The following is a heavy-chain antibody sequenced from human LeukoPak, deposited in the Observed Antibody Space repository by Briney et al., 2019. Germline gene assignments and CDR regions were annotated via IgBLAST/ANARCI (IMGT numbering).Heavy chain of an antibody. J-gene: IGHJ4*02. D-gene: IGHD3-22*01. Sequence: GGSLRLSCAACGFSFDDYAMHWVRQAPGKGLDWLSGLSWNTISMGYADSVKGRFTISRDNAKNSLYLQMNSLRPEDTALYYCVKDRTYYYDSNGYFDYWGQGTLVTVSS. V-gene: IGHV3-9*01. CDR1: GFSFDDYA. CDR2: LSWNTISM. CDR3: VKDRTYYYDSNGYFDY.